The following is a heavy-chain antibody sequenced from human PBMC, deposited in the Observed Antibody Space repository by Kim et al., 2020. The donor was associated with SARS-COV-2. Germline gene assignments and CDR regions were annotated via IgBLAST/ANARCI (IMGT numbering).Heavy chain of an antibody. CDR1: GFTFSDFN. V-gene: IGHV3-74*01. CDR3: ARDLDYILFDY. Sequence: GGSLRLSCAASGFTFSDFNMHWVRQAPGKGLIWVSRINDDGSYTRYADFAKGRFTISRDNAKNTLNLQMHSLRAEDTAVYYCARDLDYILFDYWGQGALVTVSS. D-gene: IGHD4-4*01. J-gene: IGHJ4*02. CDR2: INDDGSYT.